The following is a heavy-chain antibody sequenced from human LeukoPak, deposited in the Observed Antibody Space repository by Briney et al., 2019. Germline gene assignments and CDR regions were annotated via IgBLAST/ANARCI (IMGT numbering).Heavy chain of an antibody. Sequence: SETLSLTCTVSGGSISSYYWSWIRQPPGKGLDWIGYISYPGSTNYNPSLNSRVTISIDTSKNQFSLKLSSVTAADTAVYYCARVPGITYCDYWGQGTLVTVSS. V-gene: IGHV4-59*12. D-gene: IGHD3-16*01. J-gene: IGHJ4*02. CDR1: GGSISSYY. CDR3: ARVPGITYCDY. CDR2: ISYPGST.